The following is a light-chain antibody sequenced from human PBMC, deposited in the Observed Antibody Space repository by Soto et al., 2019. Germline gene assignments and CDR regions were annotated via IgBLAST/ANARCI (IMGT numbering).Light chain of an antibody. Sequence: QSALTQPPSASGTPGQRVTISCSGSSSNIGSNTVNWYQQLPGTAPKLLIYSNNQRPSGVPDRFSGSKSGTSASLAISGLQSEYEADYYCAAWDDSLNGHVVFGGGTKVTV. V-gene: IGLV1-44*01. CDR2: SNN. CDR3: AAWDDSLNGHVV. J-gene: IGLJ2*01. CDR1: SSNIGSNT.